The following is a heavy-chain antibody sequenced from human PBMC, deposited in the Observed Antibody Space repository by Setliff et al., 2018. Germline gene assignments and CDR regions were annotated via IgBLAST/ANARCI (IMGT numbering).Heavy chain of an antibody. J-gene: IGHJ4*02. V-gene: IGHV1-69*13. CDR2: IIPVFGTA. CDR1: GGTFSSYA. D-gene: IGHD2-8*01. Sequence: SVKVSCKASGGTFSSYAISWVRQAPGQGFEWMGGIIPVFGTADYAQKFQGRVTITADESTSTAYMELSSLRSEDTAVYYCARVGVPAVGLYFDYWGQGTLVTVSS. CDR3: ARVGVPAVGLYFDY.